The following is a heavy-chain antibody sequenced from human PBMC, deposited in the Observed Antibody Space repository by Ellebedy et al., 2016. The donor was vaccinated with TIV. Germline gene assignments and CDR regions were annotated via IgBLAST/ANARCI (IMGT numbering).Heavy chain of an antibody. J-gene: IGHJ4*02. D-gene: IGHD6-25*01. CDR2: IFYTGIT. Sequence: SETLSLTCTVSGASITSYYWSWIRQPPGKGLECLGYIFYTGITNYNPSLKSRVIISIDTAKNQFSLKLSSVTAADTAVYYCARGLVAAKFWGQGTLVTVSS. CDR1: GASITSYY. V-gene: IGHV4-59*12. CDR3: ARGLVAAKF.